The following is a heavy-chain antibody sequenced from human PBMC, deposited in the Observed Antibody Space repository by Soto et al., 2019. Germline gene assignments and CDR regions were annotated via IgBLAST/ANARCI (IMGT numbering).Heavy chain of an antibody. V-gene: IGHV1-2*02. Sequence: ASVKVSCKAPRYIFTAYFMHWVRQAPGQGLEWMGWINPNNGATHYGLSFQGRVTMTRDTSISTAYMELSSLRSDDTAVYYCASNDRGARLNPWGQGTLVTVST. CDR2: INPNNGAT. CDR3: ASNDRGARLNP. D-gene: IGHD1-1*01. CDR1: RYIFTAYF. J-gene: IGHJ5*02.